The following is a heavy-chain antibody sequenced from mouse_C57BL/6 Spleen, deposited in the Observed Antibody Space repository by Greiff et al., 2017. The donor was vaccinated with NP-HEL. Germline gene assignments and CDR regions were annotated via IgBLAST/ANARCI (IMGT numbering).Heavy chain of an antibody. CDR3: ARAYYGNLYAMDY. J-gene: IGHJ4*01. Sequence: EVKLMESGGGLVQPGGSLKLSCAASGFTFSDYYMYWVRQTPEKRLEWVAYISNGGGSTYYPDTVKGRFTISRDNAKNTLYLQMSRLKSEDTAMYYCARAYYGNLYAMDYWGQGTSVTVSS. CDR1: GFTFSDYY. CDR2: ISNGGGST. V-gene: IGHV5-12*01. D-gene: IGHD2-10*01.